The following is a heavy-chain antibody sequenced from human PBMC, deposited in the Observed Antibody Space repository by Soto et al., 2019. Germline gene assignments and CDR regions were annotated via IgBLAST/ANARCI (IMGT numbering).Heavy chain of an antibody. V-gene: IGHV3-53*01. CDR3: AMLFGRYGWFDP. D-gene: IGHD2-21*01. Sequence: EVQLVESGGGLIQRGGSLRLSCAASGLNVTRNYMSWVRQAPGKGLEWVSVMSSGVYTYYADSVKGRFTISRDNSKNTLFLQINSMLTEDTAVYYCAMLFGRYGWFDPWGQGTLVTVSS. CDR2: MSSGVYT. CDR1: GLNVTRNY. J-gene: IGHJ5*02.